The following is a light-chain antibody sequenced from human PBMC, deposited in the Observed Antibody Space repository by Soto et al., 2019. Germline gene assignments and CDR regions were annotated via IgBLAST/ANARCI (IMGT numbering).Light chain of an antibody. CDR1: SSNIGAGYD. Sequence: VLTQPPSVSGAPGQRVTISCTGSSSNIGAGYDVHWYQQLPGTAPKLLIYGNSNRPSGVPDRFSGSKSGTSASLAITGLQAEDEADYYCQSYDSSLSVVFGGGTKLTVL. CDR3: QSYDSSLSVV. CDR2: GNS. J-gene: IGLJ2*01. V-gene: IGLV1-40*01.